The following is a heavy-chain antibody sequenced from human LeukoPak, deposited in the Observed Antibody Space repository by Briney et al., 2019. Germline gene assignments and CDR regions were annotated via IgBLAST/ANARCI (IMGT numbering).Heavy chain of an antibody. J-gene: IGHJ5*02. CDR3: AREMLAAVAAQS. D-gene: IGHD6-19*01. CDR1: GFTFSSFG. Sequence: GGSLRLSCAASGFTFSSFGMNWVRQAPGKGLEWVTFIRYDGIAIQYADSVKGRFTISRDNAKNSLYLQMNSLRAEDTAVYYCAREMLAAVAAQSWGQGTLVTVSS. V-gene: IGHV3-30*02. CDR2: IRYDGIAI.